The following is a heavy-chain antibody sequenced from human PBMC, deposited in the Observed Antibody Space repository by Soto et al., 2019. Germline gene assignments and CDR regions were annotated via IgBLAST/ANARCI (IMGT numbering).Heavy chain of an antibody. CDR3: ARGFPSMTYYGEYYFDY. Sequence: LRLSCEAFGFTVSTNYMSWVRQTPGKGLEWVSVFYSGGSTFYADSVKGRFTISRDNSRNTLYLQMRSLRAEDTAVYYCARGFPSMTYYGEYYFDYWGQGTLVTVSS. J-gene: IGHJ4*02. CDR2: FYSGGST. V-gene: IGHV3-53*01. CDR1: GFTVSTNY. D-gene: IGHD3-10*01.